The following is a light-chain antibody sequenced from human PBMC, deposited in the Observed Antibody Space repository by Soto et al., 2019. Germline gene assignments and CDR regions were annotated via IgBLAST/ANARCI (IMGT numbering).Light chain of an antibody. Sequence: QSVLTQPPSASGTPGQTVTISCSGSSSNIGSAYIYWYQHLPGTAPKLLIYRNNQRPSGVPDRFSASKSGTSASLAISGLRSEDDADYYCAAWDDNLVVFGGGTKLTVL. V-gene: IGLV1-47*01. CDR2: RNN. CDR1: SSNIGSAY. CDR3: AAWDDNLVV. J-gene: IGLJ2*01.